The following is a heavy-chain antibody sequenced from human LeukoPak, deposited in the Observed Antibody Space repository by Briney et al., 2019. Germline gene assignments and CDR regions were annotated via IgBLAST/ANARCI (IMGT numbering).Heavy chain of an antibody. CDR2: ISGSGGST. Sequence: GGSLRLSCAASGFTFSSYAMSWVSQAPGKGLEWVSAISGSGGSTYYADSVKGRFTISRDNSKNTLYLQMNSLRAEDTAVYYCAKALSAITYSSGWYYFDYWGQGTLVTVSS. D-gene: IGHD6-19*01. J-gene: IGHJ4*02. CDR1: GFTFSSYA. CDR3: AKALSAITYSSGWYYFDY. V-gene: IGHV3-23*01.